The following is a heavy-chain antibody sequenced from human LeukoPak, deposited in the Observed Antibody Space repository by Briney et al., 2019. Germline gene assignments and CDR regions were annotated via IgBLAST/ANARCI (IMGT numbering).Heavy chain of an antibody. CDR1: GGSIDIGGYS. CDR2: IHYTGST. Sequence: SETLSLTCTGSGGSIDIGGYSWSWIRQPPGKGLEWFGSIHYTGSTTYNPSLDSRVTISIDRAKDQFSLQLNSVTAADTAIYYCARFDRSGEEWFDPWGQGTLVTVSS. V-gene: IGHV4-30-2*01. CDR3: ARFDRSGEEWFDP. J-gene: IGHJ5*02. D-gene: IGHD3-22*01.